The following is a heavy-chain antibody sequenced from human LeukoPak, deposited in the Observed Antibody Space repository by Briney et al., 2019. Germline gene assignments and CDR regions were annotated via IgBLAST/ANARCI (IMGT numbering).Heavy chain of an antibody. J-gene: IGHJ4*02. CDR1: GFTFRNYG. V-gene: IGHV3-33*06. Sequence: GGSLRLSCAASGFTFRNYGMHWVRQAPGKGLEWVAVIWYDGSNKYYADSVKGRFTTSGDNSKNTMYLRMNSVTAEDTAVYYCAKGLYDRSGYFVDWGQGTLVTVSS. CDR3: AKGLYDRSGYFVD. D-gene: IGHD3-22*01. CDR2: IWYDGSNK.